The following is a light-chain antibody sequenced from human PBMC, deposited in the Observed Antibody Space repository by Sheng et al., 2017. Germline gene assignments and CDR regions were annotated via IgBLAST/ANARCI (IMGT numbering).Light chain of an antibody. CDR2: KDT. J-gene: IGLJ2*01. CDR1: ALPKQF. V-gene: IGLV3-25*03. CDR3: QSADSSGTYVV. Sequence: SYELTQPPSVSVSPGQTARIPCSGDALPKQFAYWYQQKPGQAPVVVLHKDTERPSGIPERFSGSSSGTTVTLTISGVQAEDEADYYCQSADSSGTYVVFGRRDQADRP.